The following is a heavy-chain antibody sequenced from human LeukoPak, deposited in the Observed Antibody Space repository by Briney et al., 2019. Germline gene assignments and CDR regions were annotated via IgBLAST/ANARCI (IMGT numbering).Heavy chain of an antibody. Sequence: SVKVSCKASGGTFSSYAISWVRQAPGQGLEWMGRIIPILGIANYAQKFQGRVTITADKSTSTAYMELSSLRSEDTAVYYCAGDGALDSPNWFDPWGQGTLVTVSS. D-gene: IGHD3-22*01. CDR2: IIPILGIA. V-gene: IGHV1-69*04. CDR3: AGDGALDSPNWFDP. CDR1: GGTFSSYA. J-gene: IGHJ5*02.